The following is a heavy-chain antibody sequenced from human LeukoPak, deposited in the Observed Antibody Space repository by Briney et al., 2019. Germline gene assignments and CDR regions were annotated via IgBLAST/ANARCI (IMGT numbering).Heavy chain of an antibody. CDR3: ARANFMITFGGVIVTAFDY. J-gene: IGHJ4*02. Sequence: ASVKVSCKASGYTFTSYGISWVRQAPGQGLEWRGWISAYNGNTNYAQKLQGRVTMTTDTSTSTAYMELRSLRSDDTSVYYCARANFMITFGGVIVTAFDYWGQGTLVTVSS. V-gene: IGHV1-18*04. CDR2: ISAYNGNT. CDR1: GYTFTSYG. D-gene: IGHD3-16*02.